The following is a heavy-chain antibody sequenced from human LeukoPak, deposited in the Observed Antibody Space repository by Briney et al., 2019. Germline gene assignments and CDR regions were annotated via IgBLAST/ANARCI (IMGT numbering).Heavy chain of an antibody. CDR3: ARLGNYDYVWGSYYADY. V-gene: IGHV5-51*01. Sequence: GESLKISCKGSGYSFTSYWIGWVRQMPGKGLEWMGIIYPGDSDTRYSPSFQGQVTISADKSISTAYLQWSSLKASDTAMYYCARLGNYDYVWGSYYADYWGQGTLVTVSS. J-gene: IGHJ4*02. CDR1: GYSFTSYW. CDR2: IYPGDSDT. D-gene: IGHD3-16*01.